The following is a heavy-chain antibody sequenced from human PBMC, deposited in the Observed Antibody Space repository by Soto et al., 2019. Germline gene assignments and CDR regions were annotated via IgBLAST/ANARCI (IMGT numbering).Heavy chain of an antibody. V-gene: IGHV1-69*12. CDR3: ARDAVGYCSGGSCPFEP. Sequence: QVQLVQSGAEVKSAGSSVKVSCKTSGGTFSTYALSWVRQSPGQGLEWMGGIIPVFDKTKYAQKFQGRVTITADESTSTAYMELSSLRSDDTAVYYCARDAVGYCSGGSCPFEPWGRGTLVTVSS. J-gene: IGHJ5*02. D-gene: IGHD2-15*01. CDR2: IIPVFDKT. CDR1: GGTFSTYA.